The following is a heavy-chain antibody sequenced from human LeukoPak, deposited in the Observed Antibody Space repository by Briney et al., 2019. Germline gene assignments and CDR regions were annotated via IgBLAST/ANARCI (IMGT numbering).Heavy chain of an antibody. CDR3: ARGHLYYDFWSGSAFDI. CDR2: IIPIFGTA. Sequence: SVKVSCKASGGTFSSYAISWVRQAPGQGLEWMGGIIPIFGTANYAQKFQGRVTITRNTSISTAYMELSSLRSEDTAVYYCARGHLYYDFWSGSAFDIWGQGTMVTVSS. J-gene: IGHJ3*02. D-gene: IGHD3-3*01. CDR1: GGTFSSYA. V-gene: IGHV1-69*05.